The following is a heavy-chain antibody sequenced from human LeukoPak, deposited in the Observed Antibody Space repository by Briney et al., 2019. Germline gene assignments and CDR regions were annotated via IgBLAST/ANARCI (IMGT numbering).Heavy chain of an antibody. CDR2: ITSSSTYI. D-gene: IGHD5-24*01. V-gene: IGHV3-21*01. J-gene: IGHJ4*02. Sequence: GGSLRLSCAASGFTFSDYSMNWVRQAPAQALEWVSSITSSSTYIYYADSAKGRFTISRDNAKNSVSLQMNGLRAEDTAVYYCVCGREKPDYWGRGTLVTVSS. CDR3: VCGREKPDY. CDR1: GFTFSDYS.